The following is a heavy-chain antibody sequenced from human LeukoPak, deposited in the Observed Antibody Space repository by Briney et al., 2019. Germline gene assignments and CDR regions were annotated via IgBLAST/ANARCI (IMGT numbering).Heavy chain of an antibody. Sequence: SETLSLTCAVYGGSFSGYYWSWIRQPPGKGLEWIGEINHSGSTNYNPSLKSRVTISVDTSKNQFSLKLSSVTAADTAVYYCARTYSSSWRHYLTYYYYYMDVWGKGTTVTVSS. CDR3: ARTYSSSWRHYLTYYYYYMDV. CDR2: INHSGST. J-gene: IGHJ6*03. CDR1: GGSFSGYY. D-gene: IGHD6-13*01. V-gene: IGHV4-34*01.